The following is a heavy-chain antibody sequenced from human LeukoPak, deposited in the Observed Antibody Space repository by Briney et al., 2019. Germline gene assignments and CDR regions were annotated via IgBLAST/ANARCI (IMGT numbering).Heavy chain of an antibody. V-gene: IGHV3-7*01. CDR1: GFTFSSYW. CDR2: IKQDGSEK. D-gene: IGHD2-2*01. J-gene: IGHJ5*02. CDR3: AREDRNENQLLSEFDP. Sequence: GGSLRLSCAASGFTFSSYWMSWVRQAPGKGLEWVANIKQDGSEKYYVDSVKGRFTISRDNAKNSLYLQMNSLRAEDTAVYYCAREDRNENQLLSEFDPWGQGTLVTVSS.